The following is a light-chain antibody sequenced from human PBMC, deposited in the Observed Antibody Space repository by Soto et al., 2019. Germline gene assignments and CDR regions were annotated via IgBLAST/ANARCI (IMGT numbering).Light chain of an antibody. J-gene: IGLJ1*01. CDR1: NSNIGAGYD. CDR3: QSFDNSLSGFNV. CDR2: GNT. Sequence: QSALTQTPSVSGAPGQRVTISCTGTNSNIGAGYDVHWYQHLPGRAPKLLIFGNTHRPSGVPDRFSGSKSGTSASLAITGLQPEDEADYYCQSFDNSLSGFNVFGSGTKVTVL. V-gene: IGLV1-40*01.